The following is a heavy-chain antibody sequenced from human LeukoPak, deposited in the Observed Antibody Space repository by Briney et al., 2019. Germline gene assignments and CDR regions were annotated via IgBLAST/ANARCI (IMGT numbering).Heavy chain of an antibody. J-gene: IGHJ3*02. Sequence: PGGSLRLSCAASGFTFSSYSVNWVRQASGKGLEWVANIKQDGSEKYYVDSVKGRFTISRDNAKTSLYLQMDSLRAEDTAVYYCARDLGYYDSSDYSTPGAFDIWGQGTMVTVSS. CDR3: ARDLGYYDSSDYSTPGAFDI. CDR2: IKQDGSEK. D-gene: IGHD3-22*01. CDR1: GFTFSSYS. V-gene: IGHV3-7*01.